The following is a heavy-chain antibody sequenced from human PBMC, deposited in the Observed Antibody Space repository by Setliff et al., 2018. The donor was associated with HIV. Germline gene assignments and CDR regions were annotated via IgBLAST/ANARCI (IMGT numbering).Heavy chain of an antibody. J-gene: IGHJ6*02. CDR2: IIPIFGTA. D-gene: IGHD3-10*01. CDR3: ARLVWFGEGGGV. V-gene: IGHV1-69*13. CDR1: GGTFSSYA. Sequence: SVKVSCKASGGTFSSYAISWVRQAPGQGLEWMGGIIPIFGTANYAQKFQGRVTITADESTSTAYMELSSLRSEDTAVYYCARLVWFGEGGGVWGQGTTVTVSS.